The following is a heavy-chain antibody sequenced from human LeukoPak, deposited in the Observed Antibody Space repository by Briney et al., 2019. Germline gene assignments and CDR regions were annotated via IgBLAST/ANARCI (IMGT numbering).Heavy chain of an antibody. CDR1: GFTFSDYY. J-gene: IGHJ4*02. D-gene: IGHD2-21*01. V-gene: IGHV4-34*01. CDR3: VRHSPGSRGVDF. Sequence: GSLRLSCTASGFTFSDYYMSWIRQPPGKGLEWIGETHHSGSTKYNPSLESRVTISIDTSKSQFSLKVTSVTAADTAMYYCVRHSPGSRGVDFWGQGTLVTVSS. CDR2: THHSGST.